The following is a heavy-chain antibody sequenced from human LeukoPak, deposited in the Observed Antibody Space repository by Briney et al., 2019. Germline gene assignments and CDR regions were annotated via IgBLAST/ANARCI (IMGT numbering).Heavy chain of an antibody. CDR2: IRGDSTET. CDR1: GFTFSSYS. D-gene: IGHD3-3*01. Sequence: GGSLRLSREGSGFTFSSYSMIWVRQAPGKGLEWVSSIRGDSTETRHADSLMGRFTISRDNAKKSLYLQMNSLRAEDTAVYYCARGHFGVVLDYWGQGTLVTVSS. CDR3: ARGHFGVVLDY. J-gene: IGHJ4*02. V-gene: IGHV3-21*01.